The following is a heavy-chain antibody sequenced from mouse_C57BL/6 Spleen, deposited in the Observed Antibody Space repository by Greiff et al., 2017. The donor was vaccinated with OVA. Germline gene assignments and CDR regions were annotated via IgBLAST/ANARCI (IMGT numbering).Heavy chain of an antibody. J-gene: IGHJ4*01. CDR1: GYTFTSYW. CDR2: IDPSAGYT. Sequence: VQLQQPGAELVKPGASVKLSCKASGYTFTSYWMQWVKQRPGQGLEWIGEIDPSAGYTNYNQKFKGKATLTVDTSSSTAYMQLSSLPSEDAAVYYCASSTTVVEGAMDDWGQGTSVTVSS. V-gene: IGHV1-50*01. CDR3: ASSTTVVEGAMDD. D-gene: IGHD1-1*01.